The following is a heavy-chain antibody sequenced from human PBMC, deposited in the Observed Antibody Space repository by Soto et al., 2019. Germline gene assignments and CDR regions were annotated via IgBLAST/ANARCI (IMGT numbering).Heavy chain of an antibody. CDR1: GFTFSSYA. V-gene: IGHV3-23*04. J-gene: IGHJ4*02. CDR3: AKDFFHSAAPDGGVFDY. Sequence: EVQLVESGGGLVQPGGSLRLSCAASGFTFSSYAMSWVRQAPGKGLEWVSAISGSGGSTYYADSVKGRFTISRDNSKNTLYLQMNSLRAEDTAVYYCAKDFFHSAAPDGGVFDYWGQGTLVTVSS. CDR2: ISGSGGST. D-gene: IGHD6-25*01.